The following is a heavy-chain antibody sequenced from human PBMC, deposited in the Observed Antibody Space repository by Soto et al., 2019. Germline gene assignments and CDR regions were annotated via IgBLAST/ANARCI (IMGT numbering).Heavy chain of an antibody. CDR3: ARDIGFDYVN. CDR1: GFNVMSYW. J-gene: IGHJ4*02. CDR2: IKDDGSEI. V-gene: IGHV3-7*01. D-gene: IGHD3-16*01. Sequence: GGSLRLSCAVSGFNVMSYWVSWVRQAPGKGLEWVASIKDDGSEIYYLQSVRGRFTISRDSAGNALHLAMNYLSAEDTGVYFCARDIGFDYVNWRQLPLVTVSS.